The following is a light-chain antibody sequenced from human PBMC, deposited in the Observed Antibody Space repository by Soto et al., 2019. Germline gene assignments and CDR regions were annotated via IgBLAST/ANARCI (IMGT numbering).Light chain of an antibody. CDR3: SSYTSSSTVV. CDR1: SSDVGGYNY. CDR2: DAT. J-gene: IGLJ3*02. Sequence: QSALTQPASASGSPGQSITISCTGTSSDVGGYNYVSWYQQQPGKAPKLMIYDATNRPSGISNRFSGSKSVNTASLTISGHPAEDEADYYCSSYTSSSTVVFGGGTKLTVL. V-gene: IGLV2-14*03.